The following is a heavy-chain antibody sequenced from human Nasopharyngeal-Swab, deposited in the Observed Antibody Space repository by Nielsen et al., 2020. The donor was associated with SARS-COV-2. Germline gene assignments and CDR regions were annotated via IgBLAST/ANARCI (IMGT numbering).Heavy chain of an antibody. D-gene: IGHD2-15*01. CDR2: VSRKGHNYAT. J-gene: IGHJ4*02. Sequence: RRSLRLSCAASGFTFSDSALHWVRQASGKGLESVGRVSRKGHNYATAYSASVKGRFIIFRDAPTNTAYLQMNSLKTEDTAMYYCTRCGGGCYSGRDYWGQGTLVTVSS. CDR3: TRCGGGCYSGRDY. V-gene: IGHV3-73*01. CDR1: GFTFSDSA.